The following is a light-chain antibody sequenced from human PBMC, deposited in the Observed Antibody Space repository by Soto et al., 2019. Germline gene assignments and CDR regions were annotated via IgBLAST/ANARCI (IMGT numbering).Light chain of an antibody. CDR1: QTISSW. J-gene: IGKJ1*01. V-gene: IGKV1-5*03. CDR2: KAS. Sequence: DIQMTQSPSTLSGSVGDRVTITCRASQTISSWLAWYQQKPGKAPKLLIYKASTLKSGVPSRFSGSGSGTDFTLTISCLQSEDYAVYYCHQYNNWPPWTFGQGTKVDIK. CDR3: HQYNNWPPWT.